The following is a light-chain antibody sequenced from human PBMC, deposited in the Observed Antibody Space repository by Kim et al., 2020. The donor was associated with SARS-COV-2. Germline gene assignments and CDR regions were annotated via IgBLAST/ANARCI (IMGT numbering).Light chain of an antibody. CDR2: GVT. J-gene: IGLJ3*02. Sequence: GKSVAISCTGTSSVVGGYNYVSGYQQHPGKAPKLMTYGVTERPSGVPDRFSGSKSGNTASLTISGLQAEDEADYYCCSYAGSSSLVFGGGTQLTVL. CDR3: CSYAGSSSLV. CDR1: SSVVGGYNY. V-gene: IGLV2-11*03.